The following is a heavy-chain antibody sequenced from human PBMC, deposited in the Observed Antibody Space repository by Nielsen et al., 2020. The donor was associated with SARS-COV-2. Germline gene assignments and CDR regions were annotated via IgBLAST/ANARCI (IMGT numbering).Heavy chain of an antibody. J-gene: IGHJ4*02. CDR1: GYTFTSYA. D-gene: IGHD5-24*01. Sequence: ASVKVSCKASGYTFTSYAMHWVRQAPGQRLEWMGWINARNGNTKYSQKFQGRVTITRDTSASTAYMELSSLRSEDTAVYYCASGGEMATIPHYWGQGTLVTVSS. CDR3: ASGGEMATIPHY. CDR2: INARNGNT. V-gene: IGHV1-3*01.